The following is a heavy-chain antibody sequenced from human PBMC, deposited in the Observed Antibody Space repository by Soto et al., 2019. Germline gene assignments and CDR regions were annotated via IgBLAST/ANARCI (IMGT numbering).Heavy chain of an antibody. CDR2: ISYSGSA. D-gene: IGHD2-2*01. V-gene: IGHV4-31*03. J-gene: IGHJ5*02. CDR3: ARARGTSANWFDP. Sequence: QVQLQESGPGLVKPSQTLSLTCTVSGGSISSGGYYWRWIRQLPEKGLEWIGYISYSGSAHYNPSLKSRVTLSVDTSKNQFSLKMNSVTAADTAMYYCARARGTSANWFDPWGQGTLVTVSS. CDR1: GGSISSGGYY.